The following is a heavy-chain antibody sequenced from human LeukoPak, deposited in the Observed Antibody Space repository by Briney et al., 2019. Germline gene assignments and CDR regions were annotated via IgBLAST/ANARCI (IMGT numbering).Heavy chain of an antibody. D-gene: IGHD6-19*01. Sequence: GESLRLSCAASGFNFNSYMGWVRPAPEDGLEWVAIINRDETDIYYVGSVKGRFTISRDNAKSSLFLEMNSLRVEDTGVYYCAKGDGRGRSDGATWGPGTLVTVSS. CDR3: AKGDGRGRSDGAT. J-gene: IGHJ1*01. CDR1: GFNFNSY. CDR2: INRDETDI. V-gene: IGHV3-7*01.